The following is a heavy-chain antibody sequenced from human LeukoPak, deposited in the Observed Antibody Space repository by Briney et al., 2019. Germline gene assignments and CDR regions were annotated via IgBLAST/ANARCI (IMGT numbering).Heavy chain of an antibody. V-gene: IGHV1-24*01. Sequence: ASVKVSCKVSGYTLTELSMHWVRQAPGKGLEWMGGFDPEDGETIYAQKFQGRVTMTEDTSTDTAYMELSSLRSEDTAVYYCATIQLAQAYSSGWYGQYFDYWGQGTLVTVSS. D-gene: IGHD6-19*01. CDR3: ATIQLAQAYSSGWYGQYFDY. J-gene: IGHJ4*02. CDR1: GYTLTELS. CDR2: FDPEDGET.